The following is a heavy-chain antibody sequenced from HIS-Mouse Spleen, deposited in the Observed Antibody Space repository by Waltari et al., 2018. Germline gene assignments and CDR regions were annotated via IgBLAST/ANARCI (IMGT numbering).Heavy chain of an antibody. CDR1: GGSISSSSYY. J-gene: IGHJ6*02. Sequence: QLQLQESGPGLVKPSETLSLTCTVSGGSISSSSYYWGWIRQPPGKGLEWIGSIYYSGRTYYNPSLKSRVTISVDTSKNQFSLKLSSVTAADTAVYYCARDGGYSSSGGMDVWGQGTTVTVSS. V-gene: IGHV4-39*07. D-gene: IGHD6-6*01. CDR2: IYYSGRT. CDR3: ARDGGYSSSGGMDV.